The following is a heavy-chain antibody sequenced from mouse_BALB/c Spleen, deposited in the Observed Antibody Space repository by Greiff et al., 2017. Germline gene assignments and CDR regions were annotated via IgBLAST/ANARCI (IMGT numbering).Heavy chain of an antibody. D-gene: IGHD1-2*01. CDR2: INPYNGAT. V-gene: IGHV1-31*01. Sequence: VQLQQSGPELVKPGASVKISCKASGYSFTGYYMHWVKQSHVKSLEWIGRINPYNGATSYNQNFKDKASLTVDKSSSTAYMELHSLTSEDSAVYYCARVEIHYYGYDYAMDYWGQGTSVTVSS. J-gene: IGHJ4*01. CDR3: ARVEIHYYGYDYAMDY. CDR1: GYSFTGYY.